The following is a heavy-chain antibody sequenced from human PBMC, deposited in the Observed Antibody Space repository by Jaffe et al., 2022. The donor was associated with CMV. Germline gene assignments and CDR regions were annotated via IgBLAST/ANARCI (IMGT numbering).Heavy chain of an antibody. CDR2: ISWNSGSI. CDR3: AKEGVDYYDSSGYPGAFDI. Sequence: EVQLVESGGGLVQPGRSLRLSCAASGFTFDDYAMHWVRQAPGKGLEWVSGISWNSGSIGYADSVKGRFTISRDNAKNSLYLQMNSLRAEDTALYYCAKEGVDYYDSSGYPGAFDIWGQGTMVTVSS. D-gene: IGHD3-22*01. J-gene: IGHJ3*02. V-gene: IGHV3-9*01. CDR1: GFTFDDYA.